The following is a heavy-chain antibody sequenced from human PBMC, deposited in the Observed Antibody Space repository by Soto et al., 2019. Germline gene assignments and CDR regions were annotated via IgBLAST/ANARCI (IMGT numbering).Heavy chain of an antibody. CDR2: IIPIFGTA. CDR3: ARHRGSEYCSSTSCYTAPIDY. V-gene: IGHV1-69*13. CDR1: GGTFSSYA. J-gene: IGHJ4*02. D-gene: IGHD2-2*02. Sequence: GASVKVSCKASGGTFSSYAISWVRQAPGQGLEWMGGIIPIFGTANYAQKFQGRVTITADESTSTAYMELSSLRSEDTAVYYCARHRGSEYCSSTSCYTAPIDYWGQGTLVTVSS.